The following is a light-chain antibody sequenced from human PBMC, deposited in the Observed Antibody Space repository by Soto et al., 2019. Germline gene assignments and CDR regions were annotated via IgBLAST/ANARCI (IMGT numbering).Light chain of an antibody. CDR3: QSYDSSHV. V-gene: IGLV2-14*03. Sequence: QSALTQPASVSGSPGQSIAISCTGVRTDVDGYDYVSWYQQHPGQAPQLIIYDVYNRPSGVSHRFSGSKSGDTASLTISGLQAEDEADYYCQSYDSSHVFGTGTKVTVL. J-gene: IGLJ1*01. CDR2: DVY. CDR1: RTDVDGYDY.